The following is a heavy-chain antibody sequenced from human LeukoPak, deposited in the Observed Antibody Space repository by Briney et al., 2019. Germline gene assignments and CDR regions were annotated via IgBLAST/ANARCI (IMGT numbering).Heavy chain of an antibody. J-gene: IGHJ5*02. Sequence: PSETLSLTCTVSGGSITSYFWSWIRQPAGKGLEWIGRIHSSGSTNYNPSLKSRVTMSVDTSKNQFSLKLSSVTAADTAVYYCARMSYNSGSYSAWGRGTLVTVSS. D-gene: IGHD3-10*01. CDR3: ARMSYNSGSYSA. CDR1: GGSITSYF. CDR2: IHSSGST. V-gene: IGHV4-4*07.